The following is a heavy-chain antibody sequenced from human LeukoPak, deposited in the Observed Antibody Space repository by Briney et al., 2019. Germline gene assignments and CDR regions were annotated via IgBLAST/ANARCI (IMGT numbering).Heavy chain of an antibody. V-gene: IGHV3-74*01. CDR1: GFTLRNYW. D-gene: IGHD2/OR15-2a*01. J-gene: IGHJ4*02. CDR3: ASTNRLDY. CDR2: INSDGSST. Sequence: GGAPRLSCAAPGFTLRNYWMHWVRQTPGKGPVWVSRINSDGSSTSYADSVQGRFTISRDNAKNTLFLQMNSLRVEDTAVYYCASTNRLDYWGQGTLVTVSP.